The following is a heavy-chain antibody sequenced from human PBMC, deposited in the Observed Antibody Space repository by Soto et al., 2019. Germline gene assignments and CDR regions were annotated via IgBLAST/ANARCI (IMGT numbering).Heavy chain of an antibody. CDR1: GYTFTGYS. CDR3: VRGHSTSTIFYVSRPFDY. Sequence: QVHLVQSGAEVKKPGASVKVSCKASGYTFTGYSMHWVRQAPGQGLQWMGIINSNGGGTSYAQEFQGRVTMTRDTSTSTVYMELSSLRSEDTAVYYCVRGHSTSTIFYVSRPFDYWGQGTLVTVSS. J-gene: IGHJ4*02. V-gene: IGHV1-46*03. D-gene: IGHD2-2*01. CDR2: INSNGGGT.